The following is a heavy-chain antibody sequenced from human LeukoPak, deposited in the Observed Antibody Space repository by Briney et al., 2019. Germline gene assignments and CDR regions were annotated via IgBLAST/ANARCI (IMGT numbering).Heavy chain of an antibody. CDR3: AMWELLYAFDI. J-gene: IGHJ3*02. D-gene: IGHD1-26*01. CDR2: INWNGAST. CDR1: GFSFGTYG. Sequence: TGGSLRLSCADSGFSFGTYGMSWVRQVPGKGLEWVSGINWNGASTVYADSVKGRFTISRDNAKNSLYLQMNSLRAEDTAVYYCAMWELLYAFDIWGQGTMVTVSS. V-gene: IGHV3-20*04.